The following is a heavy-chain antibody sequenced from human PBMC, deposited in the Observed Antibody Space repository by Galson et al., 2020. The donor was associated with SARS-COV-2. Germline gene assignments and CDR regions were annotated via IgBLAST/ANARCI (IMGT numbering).Heavy chain of an antibody. Sequence: ASETLSLTCTVSGGSISSGYYYWSWIRQHPGKGPEWIGYTYYSGSTYYNPSLKSRVSILVDTSKNQFSLNLSSVTAADTAVYYCARGIVVVTADFNWFDPWGQGTLVTVSS. CDR1: GGSISSGYYY. CDR2: TYYSGST. J-gene: IGHJ5*02. CDR3: ARGIVVVTADFNWFDP. D-gene: IGHD2-21*02. V-gene: IGHV4-31*03.